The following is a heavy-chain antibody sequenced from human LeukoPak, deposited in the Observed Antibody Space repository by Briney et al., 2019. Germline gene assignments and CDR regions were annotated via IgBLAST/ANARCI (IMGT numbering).Heavy chain of an antibody. CDR1: GYTFTGYY. CDR3: ARTFYVGYCGSTTTCSFDY. Sequence: GASVKVSCKASGYTFTGYYMHWVRQAPGQGLEWMGWINPSSGDTNYAQKFQGRVNMTKDTSISTAYMELSRLTSDDTALYYCARTFYVGYCGSTTTCSFDYWGQGTLVTVSS. D-gene: IGHD2-2*01. CDR2: INPSSGDT. J-gene: IGHJ4*02. V-gene: IGHV1-2*02.